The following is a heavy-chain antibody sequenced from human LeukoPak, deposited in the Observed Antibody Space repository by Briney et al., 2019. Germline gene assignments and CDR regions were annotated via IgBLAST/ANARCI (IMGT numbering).Heavy chain of an antibody. CDR2: IYYSGST. Sequence: SETLSLTCTVSGGSISSYYWSWIRQPPGKGLEWIGYIYYSGSTNYNPSLKSRVTISVDTSKNQFSLKLSSVTAADTAVYYCARGGYYDSSGYPNWFDPWGQGTLVTVSS. CDR1: GGSISSYY. V-gene: IGHV4-59*01. D-gene: IGHD3-22*01. J-gene: IGHJ5*02. CDR3: ARGGYYDSSGYPNWFDP.